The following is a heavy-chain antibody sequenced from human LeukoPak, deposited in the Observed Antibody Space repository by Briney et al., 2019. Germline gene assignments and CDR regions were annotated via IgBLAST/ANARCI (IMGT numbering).Heavy chain of an antibody. CDR3: ARQTAALDY. Sequence: SETLSLTCTVSGGSISSYYWSWIRQPPGKGLEWIGYIYYSGSTNYNPSLKSRVTISVDTSKYQFSLKLSSVTAADTAVYYCARQTAALDYWGQGTLVTVSS. CDR2: IYYSGST. CDR1: GGSISSYY. V-gene: IGHV4-59*08. J-gene: IGHJ4*02. D-gene: IGHD6-13*01.